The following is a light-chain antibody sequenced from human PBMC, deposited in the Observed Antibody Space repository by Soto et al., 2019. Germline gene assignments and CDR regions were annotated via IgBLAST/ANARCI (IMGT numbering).Light chain of an antibody. CDR3: QSSDSSGRYPYV. Sequence: SYELTQPPSVSVSPGQTARITCSGDALPKQYAYWYQQKPGQAPVVVIYKDNGRPSGIPERFSGSSSGTTVTLTISGVQAEDEAYYYCQSSDSSGRYPYVFGTGTKVTLL. CDR2: KDN. J-gene: IGLJ1*01. V-gene: IGLV3-25*02. CDR1: ALPKQY.